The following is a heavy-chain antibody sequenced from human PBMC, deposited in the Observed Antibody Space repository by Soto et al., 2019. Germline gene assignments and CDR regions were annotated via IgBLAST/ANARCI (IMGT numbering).Heavy chain of an antibody. CDR3: ARGGYYDFWSGPKSPYYYGMDV. CDR1: GRSISSYY. J-gene: IGHJ6*02. V-gene: IGHV4-4*07. D-gene: IGHD3-3*01. CDR2: IYTSGST. Sequence: SETLSLTCTVSGRSISSYYWSWIRQPAGKGLEWIGRIYTSGSTNYNPSLKSRVTMSVDTSKNQFSLKLSSVTAADTAVYYCARGGYYDFWSGPKSPYYYGMDVWGQGTTVTVSS.